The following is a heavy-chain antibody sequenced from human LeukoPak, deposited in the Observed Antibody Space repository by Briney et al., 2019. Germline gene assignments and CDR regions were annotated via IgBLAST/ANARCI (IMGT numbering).Heavy chain of an antibody. D-gene: IGHD3-3*01. Sequence: PGGSLRLSCAASGFTFSTYWMSWVRQAPGKGLEWVANIKQDGSEKYYVDSMKGRFTISRDNAKNSLYLQMNSLRAEDTAVYYCARDDVAPVNDFWSDYWGQGTLVTVSS. V-gene: IGHV3-7*01. CDR2: IKQDGSEK. CDR1: GFTFSTYW. CDR3: ARDDVAPVNDFWSDY. J-gene: IGHJ4*02.